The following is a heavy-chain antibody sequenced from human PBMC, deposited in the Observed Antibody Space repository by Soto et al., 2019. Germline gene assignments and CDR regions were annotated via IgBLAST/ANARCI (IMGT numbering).Heavy chain of an antibody. J-gene: IGHJ4*02. V-gene: IGHV1-24*01. D-gene: IGHD3-3*01. CDR1: GYTLTELS. Sequence: ASVKVSCKVSGYTLTELSMHWVRQAPGKGLEWMGGFDPEDGETIYAQKFQGRVTMTEDTSTDTAYMELSSLRSEDTAVYYCATDSGSRRELEWLSYWGQGTLVTVSS. CDR2: FDPEDGET. CDR3: ATDSGSRRELEWLSY.